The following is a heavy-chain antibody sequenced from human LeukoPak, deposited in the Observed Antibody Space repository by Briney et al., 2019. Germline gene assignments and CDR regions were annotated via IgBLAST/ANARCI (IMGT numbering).Heavy chain of an antibody. Sequence: SVTVSCTASGGTFSSYAISWVRQAPGQGLEWMGGIIPIFGTANYAQKFQGRVTITADESTSTAYMELSSLRSEDTAVYYCARDRVGHPPYYDSSGYYYVSLDYWGQGTLVTVSS. V-gene: IGHV1-69*13. CDR2: IIPIFGTA. J-gene: IGHJ4*02. CDR1: GGTFSSYA. CDR3: ARDRVGHPPYYDSSGYYYVSLDY. D-gene: IGHD3-22*01.